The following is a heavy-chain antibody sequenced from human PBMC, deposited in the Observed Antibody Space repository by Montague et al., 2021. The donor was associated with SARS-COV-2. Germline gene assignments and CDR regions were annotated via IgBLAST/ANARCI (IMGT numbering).Heavy chain of an antibody. V-gene: IGHV4-59*01. CDR2: VYYRGST. CDR3: ARVVRWNWFDP. CDR1: GDSINSYY. J-gene: IGHJ5*02. Sequence: SETLSLTCTVSGDSINSYYWSWIRQPPGKGLEWIGYVYYRGSTNYNPSLKTRVTISVDPSKNQFSLKLTSVTAADTAMYYCARVVRWNWFDPWGQGTLVIVSS. D-gene: IGHD5-24*01.